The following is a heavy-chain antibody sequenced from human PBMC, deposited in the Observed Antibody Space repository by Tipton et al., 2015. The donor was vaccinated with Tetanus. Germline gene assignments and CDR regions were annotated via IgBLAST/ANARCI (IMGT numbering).Heavy chain of an antibody. D-gene: IGHD3-10*01. CDR1: GFTFSSYA. Sequence: GSLRLSCSASGFTFSSYAMSWIRQAPGKGLEWLSSLSENGANTFYADSVKARFTISRDNSKNTLFLQMSSLGADDTAVYYCARDSDSSGNYGDRRGAFDIWGQGTVVTVSS. J-gene: IGHJ3*02. CDR3: ARDSDSSGNYGDRRGAFDI. V-gene: IGHV3-23*01. CDR2: LSENGANT.